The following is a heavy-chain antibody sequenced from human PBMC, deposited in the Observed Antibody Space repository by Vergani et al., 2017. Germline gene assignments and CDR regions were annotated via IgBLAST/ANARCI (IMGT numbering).Heavy chain of an antibody. CDR1: GYTFTRYG. V-gene: IGHV1-18*01. CDR3: ARVPTGARRITIVGVVQASYYYIDV. D-gene: IGHD3-3*01. Sequence: QVQLVQSGAEVKKPGASVKVSCKASGYTFTRYGISWVRQAPGQGLEWMGWISAYNGNTNYAQKLQGRVTMTTDTSTSTAYMELRSLRSDYTAVYYCARVPTGARRITIVGVVQASYYYIDVWGKGTTVTVSS. J-gene: IGHJ6*03. CDR2: ISAYNGNT.